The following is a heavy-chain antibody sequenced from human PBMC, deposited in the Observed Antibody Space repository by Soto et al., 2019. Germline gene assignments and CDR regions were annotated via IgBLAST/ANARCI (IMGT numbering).Heavy chain of an antibody. D-gene: IGHD6-6*01. CDR2: LYSGGAGS. Sequence: GGSLRLSCAASGLSVSSNHMSWVRQAPGKGLEWVSLLYSGGAGSYYADSVKGRLTVSRDSSKNTLYLHMHSLRVEDTAVYYCTRDVAGGARFVRFDDCGQGTQVTVSS. J-gene: IGHJ4*01. CDR3: TRDVAGGARFVRFDD. CDR1: GLSVSSNH. V-gene: IGHV3-53*01.